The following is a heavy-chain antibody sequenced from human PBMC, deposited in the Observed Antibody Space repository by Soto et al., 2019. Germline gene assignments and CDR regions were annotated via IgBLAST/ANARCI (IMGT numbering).Heavy chain of an antibody. CDR2: IYYSGST. CDR1: GGSISSSSYY. CDR3: ARHDGEGSGGSCYYGDFDI. D-gene: IGHD2-15*01. V-gene: IGHV4-39*01. Sequence: SETLSLTCTVSGGSISSSSYYWGCIREPPGKGLEWIGSIYYSGSTYYNPSLKSRVTISVDTSKNQFSLKLSSVTAADTAVYYCARHDGEGSGGSCYYGDFDIWGQGTMVTVSS. J-gene: IGHJ3*02.